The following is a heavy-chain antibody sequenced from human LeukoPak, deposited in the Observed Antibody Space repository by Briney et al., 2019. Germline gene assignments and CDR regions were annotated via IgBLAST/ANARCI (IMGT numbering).Heavy chain of an antibody. J-gene: IGHJ6*04. CDR1: GGSISSSSYY. CDR2: IYSSGQS. V-gene: IGHV4-39*07. Sequence: SETLSLTCTVSGGSISSSSYYWGWIRQSPGKGLEWIGSIYSSGQSYYKVSLRSRVTMSVDTSKNLFSLKLTSVTAADTAVYYCARAPVSTAYLHYYSMDVWGKGTMVTVSS. D-gene: IGHD3-16*01. CDR3: ARAPVSTAYLHYYSMDV.